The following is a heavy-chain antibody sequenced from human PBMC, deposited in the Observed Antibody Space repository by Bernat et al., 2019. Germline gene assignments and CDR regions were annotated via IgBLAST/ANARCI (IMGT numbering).Heavy chain of an antibody. J-gene: IGHJ4*02. V-gene: IGHV3-23*01. CDR2: ISGNGGTT. CDR1: GFIFSDYL. CDR3: AKDGFGTVDY. Sequence: EVQLWESGGGSVQPGGSLRLSCGVSGFIFSDYLMTWVRQAPGKGLEWVAGISGNGGTTYYADSVKGRFTISRDNSKNTLYLQMNSLRVEDTAVYYRAKDGFGTVDYWGQGTLVTVSS. D-gene: IGHD6-13*01.